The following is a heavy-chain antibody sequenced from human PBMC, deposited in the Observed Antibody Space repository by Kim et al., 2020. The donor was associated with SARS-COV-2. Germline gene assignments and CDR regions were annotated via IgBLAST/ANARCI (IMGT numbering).Heavy chain of an antibody. Sequence: SETLSLTCTVSGGSISSYYWSWIRQPPGKGLEWIGYIYYSGSTNYNPSLKSRVTISVDTSKNQFSLKLSSVTAADTAVYYCARVLAKGRWFGEFVSRYAGMDVWGQGTTVTVSS. V-gene: IGHV4-59*01. CDR2: IYYSGST. D-gene: IGHD3-10*01. J-gene: IGHJ6*02. CDR3: ARVLAKGRWFGEFVSRYAGMDV. CDR1: GGSISSYY.